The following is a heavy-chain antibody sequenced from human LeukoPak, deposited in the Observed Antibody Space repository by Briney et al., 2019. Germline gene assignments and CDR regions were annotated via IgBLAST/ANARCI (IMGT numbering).Heavy chain of an antibody. D-gene: IGHD2-2*01. Sequence: PGRSLRLSCAASGFTFDDYAMHWVRQAPGKGLEWVSGISWNSGSIGYADSVKGRFTISRDNAKNSLYLQMNSLRAEDTALYYCAKDLSPYCSSTSCHGAFDIWGQGTMVTVSS. CDR1: GFTFDDYA. J-gene: IGHJ3*02. CDR2: ISWNSGSI. CDR3: AKDLSPYCSSTSCHGAFDI. V-gene: IGHV3-9*01.